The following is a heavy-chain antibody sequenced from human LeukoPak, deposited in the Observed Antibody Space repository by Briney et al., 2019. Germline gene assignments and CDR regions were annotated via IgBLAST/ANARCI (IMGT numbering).Heavy chain of an antibody. CDR3: ARPPYYDYGDYFDY. D-gene: IGHD3-22*01. CDR2: INPSSGDT. V-gene: IGHV1-2*02. CDR1: GYTFTASF. J-gene: IGHJ4*02. Sequence: ASVKVSCKASGYTFTASFLHWVRQAPGQGLEWMGWINPSSGDTNSVQKFQGRVTMTRDTSISTAYMELSRLRSDDTAVYYCARPPYYDYGDYFDYWGQGTLVTVSS.